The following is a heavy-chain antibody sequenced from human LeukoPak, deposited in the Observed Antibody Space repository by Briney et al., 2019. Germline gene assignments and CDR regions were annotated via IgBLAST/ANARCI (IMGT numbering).Heavy chain of an antibody. V-gene: IGHV4-34*01. J-gene: IGHJ4*02. Sequence: SETLSLTCAVYGGSFSGYYWSWIRQPPGKGLEWIGEINHSGSTNYNPSLKSRVTISVDTSKNQFSLKLSSVTPEDTAVYYCARDMPWLVNPGYSLSNPYYFDYWGQGTLVTVSS. CDR1: GGSFSGYY. CDR2: INHSGST. CDR3: ARDMPWLVNPGYSLSNPYYFDY. D-gene: IGHD6-19*01.